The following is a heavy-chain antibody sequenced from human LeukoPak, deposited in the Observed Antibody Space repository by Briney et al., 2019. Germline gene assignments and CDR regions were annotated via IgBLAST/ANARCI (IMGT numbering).Heavy chain of an antibody. CDR1: GGSFSGYY. V-gene: IGHV4-34*01. D-gene: IGHD3-3*01. CDR2: INHSGST. J-gene: IGHJ6*02. CDR3: ARRRVRGVYDFWSGPGTTPMDV. Sequence: SETLSLTCAVYGGSFSGYYWSWIRQPPGKGLEWIGEINHSGSTNYNPSLKSRVTISVDTSKNQFSLKLSSVTAADTAVYYCARRRVRGVYDFWSGPGTTPMDVWGRGTTVTVSS.